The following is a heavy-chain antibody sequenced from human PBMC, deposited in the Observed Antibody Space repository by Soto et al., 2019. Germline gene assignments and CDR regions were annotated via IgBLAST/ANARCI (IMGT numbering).Heavy chain of an antibody. V-gene: IGHV4-34*01. Sequence: QVQLQQWGAGPLRPLETLSLTCGVSGGSFSGYYWAWIRQSPGKGLEWIGEINDRGSINYNPSLKSRVSFSVATSKNHYSLNRGSVTAADPAVYYCARESHDILTGPPWVWYFDLGGRGTLVTVSS. J-gene: IGHJ2*01. CDR1: GGSFSGYY. D-gene: IGHD3-9*01. CDR2: INDRGSI. CDR3: ARESHDILTGPPWVWYFDL.